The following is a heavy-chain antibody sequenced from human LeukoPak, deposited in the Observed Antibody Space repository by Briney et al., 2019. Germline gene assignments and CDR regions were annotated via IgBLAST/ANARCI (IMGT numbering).Heavy chain of an antibody. CDR3: ARDPGSSSFDY. CDR1: GFTFSSFW. Sequence: GGSLRLSCVASGFTFSSFWMSWVRQAPGKGLEFVANIDQDGSVRNYVDSVKGRFIISRDKAKNSLYLQMDSLRAEDTAVYFCARDPGSSSFDYWGLGTPVTVSS. CDR2: IDQDGSVR. V-gene: IGHV3-7*01. J-gene: IGHJ4*02. D-gene: IGHD6-13*01.